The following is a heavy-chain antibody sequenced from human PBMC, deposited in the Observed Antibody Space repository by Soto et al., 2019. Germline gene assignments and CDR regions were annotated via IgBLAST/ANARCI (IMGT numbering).Heavy chain of an antibody. V-gene: IGHV1-18*04. CDR2: INAANGDT. J-gene: IGHJ5*02. CDR3: VRRHVSATGIDWFDP. Sequence: HVQLVQSGAEVKKPGASVKVSCKASGYTFTSYGISWVRQAPGQRLEWMGWINAANGDTKYSPKFQGRVTITRDTSASTAYMELSSLRSEDTAVYYCVRRHVSATGIDWFDPWGQGTLVTVSS. D-gene: IGHD6-13*01. CDR1: GYTFTSYG.